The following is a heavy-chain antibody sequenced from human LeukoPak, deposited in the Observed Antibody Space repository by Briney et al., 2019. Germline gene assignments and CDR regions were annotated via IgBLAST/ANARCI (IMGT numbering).Heavy chain of an antibody. V-gene: IGHV5-51*01. CDR3: ARPPYGDYEGLAFDI. Sequence: GESLKISCKGSGYSFTSYWIGWVRQMPGKGLEWMGLIYPGDSDTRYSPSFQGQVTISADKSISTAYLQWSSLKASDTAMYYCARPPYGDYEGLAFDIWGQGTMVTVSS. J-gene: IGHJ3*02. D-gene: IGHD4-17*01. CDR2: IYPGDSDT. CDR1: GYSFTSYW.